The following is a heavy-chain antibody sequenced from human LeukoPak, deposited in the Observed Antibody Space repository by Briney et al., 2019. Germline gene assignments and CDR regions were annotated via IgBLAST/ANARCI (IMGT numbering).Heavy chain of an antibody. D-gene: IGHD2/OR15-2a*01. V-gene: IGHV4/OR15-8*02. CDR3: ARGGLTFGGN. CDR1: SGSISSSNW. CDR2: ISHSGNL. Sequence: SETLSLTCAVPSGSISSSNWWSWVRQPPGKGLEWIGEISHSGNLNYNPSLKSRVTISIDKSKNQFSLRLTSVTAADTAVYYCARGGLTFGGNGGQGTLVTVSS. J-gene: IGHJ4*02.